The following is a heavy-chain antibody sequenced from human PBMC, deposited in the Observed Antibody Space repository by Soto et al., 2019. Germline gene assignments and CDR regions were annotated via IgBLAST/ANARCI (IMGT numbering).Heavy chain of an antibody. CDR1: GFTFSIYG. CDR2: SVGGGDP. D-gene: IGHD3-3*01. J-gene: IGHJ5*02. Sequence: EVQMLESGGGLVQRGGSLRLSCATSGFTFSIYGISWVRQAPGKGLEWISSVGGGDPYYADSVKGRFTLSRDNSKDTVYLQMNSLKDEDTALYYCVRGGVPGNGVWDWLNPWGQGTLVIVSS. V-gene: IGHV3-23*01. CDR3: VRGGVPGNGVWDWLNP.